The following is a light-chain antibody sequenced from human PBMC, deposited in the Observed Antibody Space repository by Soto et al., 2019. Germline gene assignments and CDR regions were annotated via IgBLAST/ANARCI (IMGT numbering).Light chain of an antibody. CDR2: EVN. Sequence: QSALTQPPSASGSPGQSVTISCTGTSSDVGGYNYVSWYQQHPGKVPKLVVYEVNKRPSGVPDRFSGSKSGNTASLTVSGLQAVDEADYYCTSYAGGNNVFGTGTKLTVL. CDR1: SSDVGGYNY. V-gene: IGLV2-8*01. CDR3: TSYAGGNNV. J-gene: IGLJ1*01.